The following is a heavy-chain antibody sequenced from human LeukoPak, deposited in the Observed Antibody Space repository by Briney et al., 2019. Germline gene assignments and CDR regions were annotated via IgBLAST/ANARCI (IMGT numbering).Heavy chain of an antibody. J-gene: IGHJ4*02. CDR3: ARDHPTTAMVTGGLYYFDY. Sequence: GGPLRLSCAASGFTFSDYYMSWIRQAPGKGLEWVSYISSSSSYTNYADSVKGRFTISRDNAKNSLYLQMNSLRAEDTAVYYCARDHPTTAMVTGGLYYFDYWGQGTLVTVSS. CDR2: ISSSSSYT. D-gene: IGHD5-18*01. V-gene: IGHV3-11*06. CDR1: GFTFSDYY.